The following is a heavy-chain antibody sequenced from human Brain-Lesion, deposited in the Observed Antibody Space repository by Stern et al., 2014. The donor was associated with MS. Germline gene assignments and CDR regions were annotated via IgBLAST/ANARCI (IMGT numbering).Heavy chain of an antibody. Sequence: VQLEESGPGLVKPSQTLSLSCTVSGGSISSGGYYWSWIRQPAGKGLEWIGRIFNSGSTSYNPSLKSRVTNSKETVKNQFFLRLNPMTAADTAVYYCARGRVVPGFQYYATDVWGQGTTVIVSS. D-gene: IGHD2-2*01. CDR3: ARGRVVPGFQYYATDV. J-gene: IGHJ6*02. CDR2: IFNSGST. CDR1: GGSISSGGYY. V-gene: IGHV4-61*02.